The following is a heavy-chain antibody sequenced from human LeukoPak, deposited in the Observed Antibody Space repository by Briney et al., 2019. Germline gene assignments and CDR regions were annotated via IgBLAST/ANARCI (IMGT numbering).Heavy chain of an antibody. V-gene: IGHV4-4*02. J-gene: IGHJ4*02. CDR2: IYHSRST. D-gene: IGHD6-13*01. Sequence: SGTLSLTCAVSGGSLSSSNWWSWVRQPPGKGLEWIGEIYHSRSTNYNPSLKSRVTISVDKSKNQFSLKLSSVIAADTAVYYCARALGPHDTIARDYWGQGTLVTVSS. CDR3: ARALGPHDTIARDY. CDR1: GGSLSSSNW.